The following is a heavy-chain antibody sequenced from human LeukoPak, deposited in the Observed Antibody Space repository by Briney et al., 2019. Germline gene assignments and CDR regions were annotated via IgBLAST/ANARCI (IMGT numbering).Heavy chain of an antibody. V-gene: IGHV3-48*03. CDR1: GFTFSSYA. Sequence: GGSLRLSCAASGFTFSSYAMNWVRQAPGKGPEWVSYVGSRGRTIYYADSVRGRFTISRDNANNSLYLQMNSLRAEDTAVYYCARYGSIAAAGTFDYWGQGTLVTVSS. CDR3: ARYGSIAAAGTFDY. J-gene: IGHJ4*02. CDR2: VGSRGRTI. D-gene: IGHD6-13*01.